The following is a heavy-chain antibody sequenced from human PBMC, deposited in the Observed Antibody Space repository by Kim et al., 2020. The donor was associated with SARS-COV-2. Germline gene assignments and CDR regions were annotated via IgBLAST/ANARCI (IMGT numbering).Heavy chain of an antibody. J-gene: IGHJ4*02. CDR3: VRDTWHLMTHFEY. V-gene: IGHV3-33*08. CDR1: GFIFNNYG. D-gene: IGHD2-21*02. Sequence: GGSLRLSCSASGFIFNNYGMHWVRQAPGKGPEWLSSIRCDGGNVHYADSVRGRFTISRDNSRNTLYLQMNNLRADDTAIYYCVRDTWHLMTHFEYWGQ. CDR2: IRCDGGNV.